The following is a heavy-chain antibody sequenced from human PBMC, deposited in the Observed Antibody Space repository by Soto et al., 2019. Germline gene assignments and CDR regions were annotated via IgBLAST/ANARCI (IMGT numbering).Heavy chain of an antibody. Sequence: GVPVKVSSKDRRVALNNYSGWWVRQAPRQRLEWMGWINAGNGNTRFSQNLQGRVTITRDTSARTVYMELSSLRSEDTAVYYCARGHLAVVPVASWFYYMDVWGKGTTVTVSS. V-gene: IGHV1-3*01. CDR3: ARGHLAVVPVASWFYYMDV. D-gene: IGHD2-2*01. J-gene: IGHJ6*03. CDR2: INAGNGNT. CDR1: RVALNNYS.